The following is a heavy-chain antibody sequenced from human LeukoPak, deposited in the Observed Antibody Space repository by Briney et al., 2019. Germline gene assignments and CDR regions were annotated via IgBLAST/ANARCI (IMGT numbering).Heavy chain of an antibody. CDR1: GFTFSSYG. J-gene: IGHJ3*02. V-gene: IGHV3-33*01. Sequence: PGGSLRLSCAASGFTFSSYGMHWGRQAPGKGLEWVAVIWYDGSNKYYADSVKGRFTISRDNSKNTLYLQMNSLRAEDTAVYYCAREGTQSYAFDIWGQGTMVTVSS. D-gene: IGHD1-1*01. CDR3: AREGTQSYAFDI. CDR2: IWYDGSNK.